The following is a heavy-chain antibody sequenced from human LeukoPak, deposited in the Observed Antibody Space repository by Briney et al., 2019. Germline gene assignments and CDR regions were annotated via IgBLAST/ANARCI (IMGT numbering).Heavy chain of an antibody. CDR3: ARGRIIVATILVRDY. CDR2: INPNTGDT. J-gene: IGHJ4*02. CDR1: GYTFTDYY. V-gene: IGHV1-2*02. D-gene: IGHD5-12*01. Sequence: ASVKVSCKASGYTFTDYYIHWVRQAPGQGLEWVGWINPNTGDTTYAQKFQGRVTMTRDTSINTAYMELSGLTSDDTAIYFCARGRIIVATILVRDYWGQGALVTVSS.